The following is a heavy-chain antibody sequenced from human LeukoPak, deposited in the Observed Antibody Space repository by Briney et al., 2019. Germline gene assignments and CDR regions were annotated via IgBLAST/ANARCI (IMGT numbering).Heavy chain of an antibody. Sequence: SETLSLTCAVSGGSISSGGYSWSWIRQPPGKGLEWIGYIYHSGSTYYNPSLKSRVTISVDRSKNQFSLKLSSVTAADTAVYYCARLPTVTPGNYGMDVWGQGTTVTVSS. CDR1: GGSISSGGYS. D-gene: IGHD4-17*01. CDR2: IYHSGST. J-gene: IGHJ6*02. CDR3: ARLPTVTPGNYGMDV. V-gene: IGHV4-30-2*01.